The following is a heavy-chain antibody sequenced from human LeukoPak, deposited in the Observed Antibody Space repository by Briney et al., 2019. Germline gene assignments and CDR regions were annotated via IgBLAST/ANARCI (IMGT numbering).Heavy chain of an antibody. CDR2: ISANNGNT. D-gene: IGHD3-10*01. Sequence: ASVKVSCKASGFTFTSYGISWVRQAPGQGLEWMGWISANNGNTIYVQNFQGRVTMTTDTSTSTAYMELRSLRSDDTVVYYCARDGRPMVPLSWFDPWGQGTLVTVSS. CDR3: ARDGRPMVPLSWFDP. V-gene: IGHV1-18*01. CDR1: GFTFTSYG. J-gene: IGHJ5*02.